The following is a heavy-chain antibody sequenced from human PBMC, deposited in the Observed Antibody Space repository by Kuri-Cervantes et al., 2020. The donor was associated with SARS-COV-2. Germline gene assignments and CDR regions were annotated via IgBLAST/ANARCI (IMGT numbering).Heavy chain of an antibody. D-gene: IGHD5-12*01. J-gene: IGHJ4*02. CDR2: ITGPGTTT. CDR1: GFPFSNYV. CDR3: AKAESGSSNPYFDS. Sequence: GGSLRLSCAGSGFPFSNYVMSWVRQAPGKGLEWVSSITGPGTTTFYADSVKGRLTISRDNSKNTMYLQLNSLRDEDTAVYYCAKAESGSSNPYFDSWGQGTLVTVSS. V-gene: IGHV3-23*01.